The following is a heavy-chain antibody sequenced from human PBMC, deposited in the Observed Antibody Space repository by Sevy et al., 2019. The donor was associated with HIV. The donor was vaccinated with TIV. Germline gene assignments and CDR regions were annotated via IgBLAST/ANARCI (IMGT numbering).Heavy chain of an antibody. V-gene: IGHV3-20*04. CDR1: GFTFDDYG. CDR3: ARGVGELFSGDFDI. J-gene: IGHJ3*02. CDR2: INWNGGST. D-gene: IGHD3-10*01. Sequence: GGSLRLSCAASGFTFDDYGMSWVRQAPGKGLEWVSGINWNGGSTGYADSVKGRFTISKDNAKNSLYLQMNSLRAEDTALYYCARGVGELFSGDFDIWGQGTMVTVSS.